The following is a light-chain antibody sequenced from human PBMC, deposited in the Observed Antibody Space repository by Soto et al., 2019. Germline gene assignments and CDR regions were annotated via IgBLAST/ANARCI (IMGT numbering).Light chain of an antibody. Sequence: DIQMTQSPSSMSASLGYRFTITFRSSQSISAYLNWYQQKPGKAPKLLIYAASSLQSGVPSRFSGSGSGTDFTLTISSLQPEDFATYYCQESYSTPSVTFGPGTKVDN. CDR3: QESYSTPSVT. V-gene: IGKV1-39*01. CDR1: QSISAY. CDR2: AAS. J-gene: IGKJ3*01.